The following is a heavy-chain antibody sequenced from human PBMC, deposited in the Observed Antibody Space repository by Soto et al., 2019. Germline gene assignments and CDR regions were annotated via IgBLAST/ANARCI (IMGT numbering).Heavy chain of an antibody. CDR3: ARDPPYYEPLTGYHEEDAFDV. CDR1: GFIFSTYD. V-gene: IGHV3-48*03. J-gene: IGHJ3*01. D-gene: IGHD3-9*01. CDR2: ISSSDNTI. Sequence: EVHLVESGGGLVQPGGSLRLSCVASGFIFSTYDMNWVRQAPGKGPEWISYISSSDNTIYYADSVKGRFTISRDNAKNSLYLQMNSLRAEDTAVYHCARDPPYYEPLTGYHEEDAFDVWGQGTMVTVSS.